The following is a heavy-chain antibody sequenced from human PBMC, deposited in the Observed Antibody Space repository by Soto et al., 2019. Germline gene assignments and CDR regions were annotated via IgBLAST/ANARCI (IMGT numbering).Heavy chain of an antibody. V-gene: IGHV4-31*03. CDR1: GGSISHGGFS. J-gene: IGHJ5*02. CDR2: IHYRGSP. Sequence: SETLCLTCTVSGGSISHGGFSWSRLPQRKGQGLGWIVYIHYRGSPYYNPPLHSRVTISADTSKNQFSLKLSSVTAAHTAVYYSARDTNRSGYCTGGSCVGLDPWGEGTRVT. CDR3: ARDTNRSGYCTGGSCVGLDP. D-gene: IGHD2-15*01.